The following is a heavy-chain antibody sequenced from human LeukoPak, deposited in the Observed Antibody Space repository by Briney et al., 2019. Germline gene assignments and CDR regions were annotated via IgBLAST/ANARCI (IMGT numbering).Heavy chain of an antibody. D-gene: IGHD3-10*01. J-gene: IGHJ6*03. CDR3: AKDTGSGSSYYYYYMDV. Sequence: SGGSLRLSCAASGFTFSSYGMHWVRQAPGKGLEWVAFIRYDGSNKYYADSVKGRFTISRDNSKNTLYLQMNSLRAEDTAVYYCAKDTGSGSSYYYYYMDVWGKGTTVTISS. CDR2: IRYDGSNK. V-gene: IGHV3-30*02. CDR1: GFTFSSYG.